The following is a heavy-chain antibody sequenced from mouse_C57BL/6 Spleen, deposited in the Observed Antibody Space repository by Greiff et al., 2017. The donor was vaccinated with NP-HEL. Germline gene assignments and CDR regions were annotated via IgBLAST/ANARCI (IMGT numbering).Heavy chain of an antibody. V-gene: IGHV1-74*01. D-gene: IGHD1-1*01. Sequence: QVQLQQPGAELVKPGASVKVSCKASGYTFTSYWMHWVKQRPGQGLEWIGRINPSDSDTNYNQKFKGKATLTVDKSSSTAYMQLSSLTSEDSAVYYCAIYDYYGSSRAMDYWGQGTSVTVSS. J-gene: IGHJ4*01. CDR2: INPSDSDT. CDR1: GYTFTSYW. CDR3: AIYDYYGSSRAMDY.